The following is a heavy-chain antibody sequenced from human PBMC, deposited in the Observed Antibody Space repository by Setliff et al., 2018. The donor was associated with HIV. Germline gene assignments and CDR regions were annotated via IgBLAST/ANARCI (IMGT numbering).Heavy chain of an antibody. D-gene: IGHD6-19*01. J-gene: IGHJ6*02. CDR1: GGSISSSSYY. CDR3: SSGAVAGCYYDGMDV. V-gene: IGHV4-39*01. CDR2: IYYSGST. Sequence: PSETLSLTCTVYGGSISSSSYYWGGIRQPPGKGLEWSGSIYYSGSTYYNPPLKSRFTISVDKSKNQFSLKRSTVTAADTAVYYCSSGAVAGCYYDGMDVWGQGTTVTVSS.